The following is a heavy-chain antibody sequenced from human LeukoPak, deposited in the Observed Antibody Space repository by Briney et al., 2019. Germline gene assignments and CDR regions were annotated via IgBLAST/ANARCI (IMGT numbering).Heavy chain of an antibody. V-gene: IGHV3-48*03. D-gene: IGHD6-13*01. CDR3: TREKTAVKGDAFDV. Sequence: GGTLRLSCAASGFTIRSYEMNWVRQAPGKGLEGLSYISVAGHDIYYSHSVKGRFNLTRDNAQNSMYLHINSLTAEDTAIYYCTREKTAVKGDAFDVWGRGTVVTVSS. J-gene: IGHJ3*01. CDR1: GFTIRSYE. CDR2: ISVAGHDI.